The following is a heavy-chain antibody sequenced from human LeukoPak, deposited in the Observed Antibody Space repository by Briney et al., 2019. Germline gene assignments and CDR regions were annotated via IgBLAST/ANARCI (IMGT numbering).Heavy chain of an antibody. CDR2: IIPIFGTA. J-gene: IGHJ4*02. Sequence: ASVKVSCKASGGTFSSYAISWVRQAPGQGLEWMGGIIPIFGTANYAQKFQGRVTITADKSTSTAYMELRSLRSDDTAVYYCARDGNSGSYHMDYWGQGTLVTVSS. CDR3: ARDGNSGSYHMDY. V-gene: IGHV1-69*06. CDR1: GGTFSSYA. D-gene: IGHD1-26*01.